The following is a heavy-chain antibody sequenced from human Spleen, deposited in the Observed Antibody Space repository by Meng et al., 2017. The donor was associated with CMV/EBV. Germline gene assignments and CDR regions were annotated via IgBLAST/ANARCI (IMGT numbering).Heavy chain of an antibody. CDR2: INHSGST. CDR3: ARPGEAIFGVVTPTPSSGMDV. CDR1: GGSFSGYY. V-gene: IGHV4-34*01. Sequence: SETLSLTCAVYGGSFSGYYWSWIRQPPGKGLEWIGEINHSGSTNYNPSLKSRVTISVDTSKNQFSLKLSSVTAADTAVYYCARPGEAIFGVVTPTPSSGMDVWGQGTTVTVSS. D-gene: IGHD3-3*01. J-gene: IGHJ6*02.